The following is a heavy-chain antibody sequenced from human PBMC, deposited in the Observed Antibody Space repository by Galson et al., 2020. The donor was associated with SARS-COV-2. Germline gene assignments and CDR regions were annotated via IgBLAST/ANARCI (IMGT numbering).Heavy chain of an antibody. Sequence: ASVKVSCKASGYTFTGYYMHWVRQAPGQGLEWMGRINPNSGGTNYAQKLQGRVTMTRDTSISTAYMELSRLRSDDTAVYYCARGDYYDSSGYYYGRHGYYYYYMDVWGKGTTVTISS. V-gene: IGHV1-2*06. CDR3: ARGDYYDSSGYYYGRHGYYYYYMDV. CDR2: INPNSGGT. CDR1: GYTFTGYY. D-gene: IGHD3-22*01. J-gene: IGHJ6*03.